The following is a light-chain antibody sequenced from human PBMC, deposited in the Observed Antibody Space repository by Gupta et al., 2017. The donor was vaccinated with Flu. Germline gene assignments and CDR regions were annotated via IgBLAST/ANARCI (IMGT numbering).Light chain of an antibody. CDR2: GAS. CDR1: QSLSNNY. Sequence: GSLGLGPGERATRSCRASQSLSNNYVAWYQQKPGQSPRLLIYGASSRATGIADRFGGSGSGTDFTLTISGLEAEDFAVYYCQQYDTSPLTFGGGTKVEIK. J-gene: IGKJ4*01. CDR3: QQYDTSPLT. V-gene: IGKV3-20*01.